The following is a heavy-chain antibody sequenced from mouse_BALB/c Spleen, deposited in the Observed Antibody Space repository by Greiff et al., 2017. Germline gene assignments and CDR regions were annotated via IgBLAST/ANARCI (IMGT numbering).Heavy chain of an antibody. CDR2: INPSNGRT. CDR1: GYTFTSYW. V-gene: IGHV1S81*02. J-gene: IGHJ4*01. CDR3: ARSYDYDGYAMDY. D-gene: IGHD2-4*01. Sequence: QVQLQQPGAELVKPGASVKLSCKASGYTFTSYWMHWVKQRPGQGLEWIGEINPSNGRTNYNEKFKSKATLTVDKSSSTAYMQLSSPTSEDSAVYYCARSYDYDGYAMDYWGQGTSVTVSS.